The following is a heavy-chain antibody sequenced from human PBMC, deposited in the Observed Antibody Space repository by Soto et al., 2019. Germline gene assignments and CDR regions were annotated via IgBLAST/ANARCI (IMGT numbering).Heavy chain of an antibody. CDR3: PRHRGPTGPNY. CDR2: IYYSGST. J-gene: IGHJ4*02. Sequence: QLQLQESGPGLVKPSETLSLTCTVSGGSISSSDYHWGWIRQPPGRGLEWIGSIYYSGSTYYNPSLKSRITISQDMSRNQVSLKLRSVTASDTAVYYCPRHRGPTGPNYWGQGTLVTVSS. D-gene: IGHD3-10*01. V-gene: IGHV4-39*01. CDR1: GGSISSSDYH.